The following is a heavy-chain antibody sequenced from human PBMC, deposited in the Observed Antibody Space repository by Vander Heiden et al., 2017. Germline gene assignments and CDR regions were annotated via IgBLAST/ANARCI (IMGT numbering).Heavy chain of an antibody. CDR1: GFPFSSYW. J-gene: IGHJ4*02. CDR3: ARGDHYDSSGYYGY. D-gene: IGHD3-22*01. CDR2: IKQDGSEK. Sequence: EVQLGESGGGLVQPGGSLRLSCAASGFPFSSYWMSWVRQAPGKGLEWVANIKQDGSEKYYVDSVKGRFTIARDNAKNSLYLQMNSLRAEDTAVYYCARGDHYDSSGYYGYWGQGTLVTVSS. V-gene: IGHV3-7*01.